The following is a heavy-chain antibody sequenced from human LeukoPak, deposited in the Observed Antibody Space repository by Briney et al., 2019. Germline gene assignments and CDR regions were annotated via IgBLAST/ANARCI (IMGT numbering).Heavy chain of an antibody. CDR1: GFTFDDYA. CDR3: AKAIRLAVAGRGNAFDV. CDR2: INWNSGSI. D-gene: IGHD6-19*01. Sequence: PGGSLRLSCVASGFTFDDYAMHWVRQVPGKGLEWVSGINWNSGSIEYGDSVKGRFTITRDNAKNSLYLQMNSLRPEDTALYYCAKAIRLAVAGRGNAFDVWGQGTMVTVSS. V-gene: IGHV3-9*01. J-gene: IGHJ3*01.